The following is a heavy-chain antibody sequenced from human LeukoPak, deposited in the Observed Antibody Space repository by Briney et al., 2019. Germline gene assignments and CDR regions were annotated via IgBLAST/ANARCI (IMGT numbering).Heavy chain of an antibody. V-gene: IGHV4-39*07. D-gene: IGHD6-13*01. Sequence: SETLSLTCTVSGGSISSSSYYWGWIRQPPGKGLEWIGEINHSGSTNYNPSLKSRVTISVDTSKNQFSLKLSSVTAADTAVYYCARVEAAAVGYWGQGTLVTVSS. CDR1: GGSISSSSYY. J-gene: IGHJ4*02. CDR3: ARVEAAAVGY. CDR2: INHSGST.